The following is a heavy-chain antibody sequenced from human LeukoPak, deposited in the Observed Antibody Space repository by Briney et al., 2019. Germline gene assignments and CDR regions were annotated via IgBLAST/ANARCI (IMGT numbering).Heavy chain of an antibody. CDR3: ARVRDFWSGYYTTGYYYYYGMDV. CDR2: IIPIFGTA. Sequence: SVKVSCKASGGTFSSYAISWVRQAPGQGLEWMGGIIPIFGTANYAQKFQGRVTITADESTSTAYMELSSLRSEDTAVYYCARVRDFWSGYYTTGYYYYYGMDVWGQGTTVTVSS. CDR1: GGTFSSYA. V-gene: IGHV1-69*01. J-gene: IGHJ6*02. D-gene: IGHD3-3*01.